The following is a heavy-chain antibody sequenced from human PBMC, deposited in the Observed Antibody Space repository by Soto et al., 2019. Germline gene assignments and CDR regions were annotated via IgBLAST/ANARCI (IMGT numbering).Heavy chain of an antibody. CDR2: ISYDGSYK. CDR3: AKDRGYCANDGACRFFDF. J-gene: IGHJ4*02. V-gene: IGHV3-30*18. Sequence: GGSLRLSCAASGFTFGSYAMHWVRQAPGKGLEWVAVISYDGSYKYYADSVQGRFTSSRDNSRNTLYLQMNSLRPEDTAAYYCAKDRGYCANDGACRFFDFWGQGALVTVSS. CDR1: GFTFGSYA. D-gene: IGHD2-8*01.